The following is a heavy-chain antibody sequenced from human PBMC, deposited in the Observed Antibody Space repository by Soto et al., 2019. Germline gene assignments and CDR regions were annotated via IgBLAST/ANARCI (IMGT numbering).Heavy chain of an antibody. CDR2: MNPNSGNT. CDR3: AKEVGLRYFDWLWTGLDY. J-gene: IGHJ4*02. D-gene: IGHD3-9*01. V-gene: IGHV1-8*01. CDR1: GYTFTSYD. Sequence: ASVKVSCKASGYTFTSYDINWVRQATGQGLEWMGWMNPNSGNTGYAQKLQGRVTMTRNTSISTAYMELSSLRSEDTAVYYCAKEVGLRYFDWLWTGLDYWGQGTLVTVSS.